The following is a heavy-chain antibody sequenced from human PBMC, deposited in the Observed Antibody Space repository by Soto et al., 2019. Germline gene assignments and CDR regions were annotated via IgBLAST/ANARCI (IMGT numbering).Heavy chain of an antibody. CDR3: AREGGYCSSTSCYNWFDP. J-gene: IGHJ5*02. Sequence: PSETLSLTCTVSGGSISSGDYYWSWIRQPPGKGLEWIGYIYYSESTYYNPSLKSRVTISVDTSKNQFSLKLSSVTAADTAVYYCAREGGYCSSTSCYNWFDPWGQGTLVTVSS. CDR2: IYYSEST. D-gene: IGHD2-2*01. CDR1: GGSISSGDYY. V-gene: IGHV4-30-4*01.